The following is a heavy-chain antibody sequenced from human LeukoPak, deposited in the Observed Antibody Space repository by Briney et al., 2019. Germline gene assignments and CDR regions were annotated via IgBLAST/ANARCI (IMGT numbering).Heavy chain of an antibody. D-gene: IGHD4-17*01. CDR3: ARAVYGDYSAFDY. J-gene: IGHJ4*02. CDR1: GGSISSSNW. Sequence: SETLSLTCAVSGGSISSSNWWSWVRQPPGKGLEWIGEIYHSGSTNYNPSLKSRVTISVDKSKNQFSLKLSSVTAADTAVYYSARAVYGDYSAFDYWGQGTLVTVSS. V-gene: IGHV4-4*02. CDR2: IYHSGST.